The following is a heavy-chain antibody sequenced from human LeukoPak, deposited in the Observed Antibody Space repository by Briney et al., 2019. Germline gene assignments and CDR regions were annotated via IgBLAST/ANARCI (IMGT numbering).Heavy chain of an antibody. V-gene: IGHV3-74*01. CDR1: GFTFSSYA. CDR3: ARAPSEIGGYYPEYFRH. D-gene: IGHD3-22*01. CDR2: IKSDGST. Sequence: GGSLRLSCAASGFTFSSYALSWVRQAPGKGLVWVSRIKSDGSTNYADSVKGRFTISRDNAKNTVSLQMNSLRAEDTGVYYCARAPSEIGGYYPEYFRHWGQGTLVTVSS. J-gene: IGHJ1*01.